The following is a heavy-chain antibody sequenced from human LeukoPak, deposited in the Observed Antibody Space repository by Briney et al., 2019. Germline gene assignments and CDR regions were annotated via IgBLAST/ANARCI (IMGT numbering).Heavy chain of an antibody. CDR3: AMKRAYTFWFGD. Sequence: SETLSLTCDVSGSSISSGSYWGWIRQPPGKGVEWIGSIYHSGSTYYKSSLKSRVTISVDTSNNQFSLNLRSVTAADTAVYYCAMKRAYTFWFGDWGQGTLVTVSS. CDR2: IYHSGST. J-gene: IGHJ4*02. V-gene: IGHV4-38-2*01. D-gene: IGHD5-18*01. CDR1: GSSISSGSY.